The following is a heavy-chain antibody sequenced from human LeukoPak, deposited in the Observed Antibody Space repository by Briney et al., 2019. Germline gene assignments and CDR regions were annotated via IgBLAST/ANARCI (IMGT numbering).Heavy chain of an antibody. CDR1: GVSISSYY. CDR2: IYTSGST. CDR3: ARGTIAAAGTGHFVDY. Sequence: PSETLSLTCTVSGVSISSYYWSWIRQPAGKGLEWIGRIYTSGSTNYNPSLKSRVTISVDKSKNQFSLKLSSVTAADTAVYYCARGTIAAAGTGHFVDYWGQGTLVTVSS. V-gene: IGHV4-4*07. J-gene: IGHJ4*02. D-gene: IGHD6-13*01.